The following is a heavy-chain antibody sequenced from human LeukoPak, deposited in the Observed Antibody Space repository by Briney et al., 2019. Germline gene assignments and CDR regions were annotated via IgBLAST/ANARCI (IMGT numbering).Heavy chain of an antibody. V-gene: IGHV3-11*04. CDR1: GFTFSDYY. CDR3: ARPSSITNPYYGLDV. J-gene: IGHJ6*02. Sequence: GGSLRLSCAASGFTFSDYYMSWIRQAPGKGLEWVSYISSSGGTIYYTDSVKGRFTISRDNAKNSLFLQMNSLRAEDTAVYYCARPSSITNPYYGLDVWGQGTTVTVSS. D-gene: IGHD3-3*01. CDR2: ISSSGGTI.